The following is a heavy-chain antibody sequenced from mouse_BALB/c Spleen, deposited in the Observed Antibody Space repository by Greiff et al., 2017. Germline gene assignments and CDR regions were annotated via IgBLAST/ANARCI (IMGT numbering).Heavy chain of an antibody. CDR3: AIERDINAKDY. V-gene: IGHV2-9*02. Sequence: VKLVESGPGLVAPSQSLSITCTVSGFSLTSYGVHWVRQPPGKGLEWLGVIWAGGSTYYNSALMSRLSISNDNSKSQVFLIINSLQTDDTAVYYCAIERDINAKDYWGQGTSVTVSS. J-gene: IGHJ4*01. CDR2: IWAGGST. CDR1: GFSLTSYG.